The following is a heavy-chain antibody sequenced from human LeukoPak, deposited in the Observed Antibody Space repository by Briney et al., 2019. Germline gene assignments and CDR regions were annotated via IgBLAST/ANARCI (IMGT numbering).Heavy chain of an antibody. D-gene: IGHD3-22*01. Sequence: GSLILSCAASGFTFSSYAMSWVRQAPGKGLEWVSAISGSGGSTYYADSVKGRFTISRDNSKNTLYLQMNSLRAEDTAVYYCAKTRRHYYDSSGYYYPDYWGQGTLVTVSS. J-gene: IGHJ4*02. CDR1: GFTFSSYA. CDR3: AKTRRHYYDSSGYYYPDY. V-gene: IGHV3-23*01. CDR2: ISGSGGST.